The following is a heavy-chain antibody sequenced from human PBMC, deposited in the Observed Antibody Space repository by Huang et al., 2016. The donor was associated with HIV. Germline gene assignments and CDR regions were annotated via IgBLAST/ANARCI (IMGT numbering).Heavy chain of an antibody. V-gene: IGHV1-69*13. CDR3: ARVQDTIMDY. CDR1: GDTFISYA. CDR2: VIPISGTE. D-gene: IGHD5-18*01. J-gene: IGHJ4*02. Sequence: QVQLVQSGAEVKKPGSSVKVSCKTSGDTFISYAINWVLQAPGQGLEWMGGVIPISGTEIYAQSFQGRVTFTADKSTSTAYMEMSSLKSEDTAVYYCARVQDTIMDYWGQGTLVTVSS.